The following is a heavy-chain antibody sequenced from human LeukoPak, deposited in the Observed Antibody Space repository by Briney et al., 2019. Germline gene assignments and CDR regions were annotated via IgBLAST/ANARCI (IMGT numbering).Heavy chain of an antibody. J-gene: IGHJ4*02. CDR2: INRSGDTI. CDR3: AWYLWNSGVVY. D-gene: IGHD1-7*01. V-gene: IGHV3-11*01. Sequence: GGSLSLSCAASGFTFSNYAMPWIRQAPGQGLEWVSYINRSGDTIDYADSVKGRFSISRDNAKNTLYLQMNSLRDEDMAVYYCAWYLWNSGVVYWGQGTLVTVSS. CDR1: GFTFSNYA.